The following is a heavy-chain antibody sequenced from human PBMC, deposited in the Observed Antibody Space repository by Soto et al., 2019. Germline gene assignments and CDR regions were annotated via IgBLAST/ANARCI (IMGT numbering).Heavy chain of an antibody. CDR1: GFTVSSNY. V-gene: IGHV3-53*01. J-gene: IGHJ4*02. CDR3: AGARDGYNFLYEPT. CDR2: IYSGGNT. D-gene: IGHD5-12*01. Sequence: EVQLVESGGGLIQPGGSLRLSCAASGFTVSSNYMSWVRQAPGKGLEWVSVIYSGGNTDYADSVKGRFTISRDNSKRTVYLQMSSLRAEDTGVYYCAGARDGYNFLYEPTWGQGTLVTVSS.